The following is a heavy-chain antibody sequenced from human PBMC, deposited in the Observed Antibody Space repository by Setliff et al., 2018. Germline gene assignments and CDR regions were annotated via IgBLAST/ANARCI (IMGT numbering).Heavy chain of an antibody. CDR1: GFTFSSYT. Sequence: GGSLRLSCAASGFTFSSYTMSWVRQAPGKGLEWVSAISGSGGSTYYADSVKGRFTISRDNSKNTLYLQLNSLRAEDTAIYYCAGGYPSNFDYWGQGTLVTVSS. CDR3: AGGYPSNFDY. CDR2: ISGSGGST. J-gene: IGHJ4*02. V-gene: IGHV3-23*01. D-gene: IGHD3-22*01.